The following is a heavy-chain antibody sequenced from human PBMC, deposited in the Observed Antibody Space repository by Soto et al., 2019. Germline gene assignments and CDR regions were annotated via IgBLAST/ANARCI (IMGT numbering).Heavy chain of an antibody. V-gene: IGHV1-69*13. CDR1: RVTFSSYA. CDR2: IIPIFGTA. Sequence: SVKVSCKAPRVTFSSYAICWVRHSPGQGLEWMGGIIPIFGTANYAQKFQGRVTITADESTSTAYMERSSLRSEDTAVYYCATRNYYDSSGYYVDYFDYWGQGTLVTVSS. J-gene: IGHJ4*02. CDR3: ATRNYYDSSGYYVDYFDY. D-gene: IGHD3-22*01.